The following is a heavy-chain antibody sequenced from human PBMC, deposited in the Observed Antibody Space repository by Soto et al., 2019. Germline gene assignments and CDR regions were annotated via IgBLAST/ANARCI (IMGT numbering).Heavy chain of an antibody. J-gene: IGHJ6*02. CDR3: ARLRGDYYYGMDV. Sequence: QVTLKESGPVLVKPTETLTLTCTVSGFSLSNARMGVSWIRQPPGKALEWLAHIFSNDEKSYSTSLKSRLTISKDTSKSQVVLTMTNMDPVDTATYYCARLRGDYYYGMDVWGQGTTVTVSS. V-gene: IGHV2-26*01. CDR2: IFSNDEK. CDR1: GFSLSNARMG.